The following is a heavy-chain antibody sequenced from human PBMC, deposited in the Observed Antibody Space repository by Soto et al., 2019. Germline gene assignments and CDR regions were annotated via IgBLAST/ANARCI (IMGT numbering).Heavy chain of an antibody. CDR2: IYWDDDK. CDR1: GFSLSTSGVG. V-gene: IGHV2-5*02. Sequence: QITLKESGPTLVKPTQTLTLTCTFSGFSLSTSGVGVAWIRQPPGKALEWLALIYWDDDKRYRPYLGSRLPIATDTYKNQVVLTMNYIDSVDTATYYCAYLPCSGGSCYWFSFSGMDVWGQGTTVTVSS. CDR3: AYLPCSGGSCYWFSFSGMDV. D-gene: IGHD2-15*01. J-gene: IGHJ6*02.